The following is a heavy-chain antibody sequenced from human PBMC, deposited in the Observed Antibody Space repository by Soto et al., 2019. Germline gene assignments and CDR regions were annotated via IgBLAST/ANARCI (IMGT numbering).Heavy chain of an antibody. CDR2: IDPSDTQT. CDR1: GYSFAGYW. D-gene: IGHD3-22*01. Sequence: PGESLKISCKGSGYSFAGYWITWVRQKPGKGLEWMGRIDPSDTQTYYSPSFRGHVTISATKSITTVFLQWSSLRASDTAMYYCARQIYDSDTGPNFQYYFDSWGQGTPVTVSS. J-gene: IGHJ4*02. CDR3: ARQIYDSDTGPNFQYYFDS. V-gene: IGHV5-10-1*01.